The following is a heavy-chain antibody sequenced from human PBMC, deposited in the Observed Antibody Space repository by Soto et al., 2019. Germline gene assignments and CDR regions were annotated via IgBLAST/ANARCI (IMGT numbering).Heavy chain of an antibody. V-gene: IGHV1-18*01. D-gene: IGHD6-19*01. CDR1: GYTFTSYG. Sequence: GASVNVSCKDSGYTFTSYGISWVRQAPGQGLEWMGWISAYSGNTNYAQKLQGRVTMTTDTSTSTAYMELRSLRSDDTAVYYCARAGYSSGWYDWFDPWGQGTLVTVSS. J-gene: IGHJ5*02. CDR3: ARAGYSSGWYDWFDP. CDR2: ISAYSGNT.